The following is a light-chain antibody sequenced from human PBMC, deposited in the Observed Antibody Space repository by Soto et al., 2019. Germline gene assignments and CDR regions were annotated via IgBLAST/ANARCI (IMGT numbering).Light chain of an antibody. Sequence: EIVLTQSPATLSSSPGERATLSCRASQSVGSYLAWYQQKPGQAPRLLIYDASIRATGSPARFSGSGSWTDFTLTISSLEPEDFAVYYCQQRSNWPLTFGGGTKVDIK. CDR2: DAS. J-gene: IGKJ4*01. V-gene: IGKV3-11*01. CDR1: QSVGSY. CDR3: QQRSNWPLT.